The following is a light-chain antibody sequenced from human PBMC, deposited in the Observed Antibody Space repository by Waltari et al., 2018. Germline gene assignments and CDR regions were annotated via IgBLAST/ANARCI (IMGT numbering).Light chain of an antibody. CDR3: QSWDSSLVV. CDR1: RLGNKY. V-gene: IGLV3-1*01. J-gene: IGLJ2*01. CDR2: QDS. Sequence: YDLTQPPSVSVSPGQPASISCSGDRLGNKYASWYQQKPGQSPVLVIYQDSERPLGIPERFSGSNSGNTATLTISGTQTMDEADYYCQSWDSSLVVFGGGTKLTVL.